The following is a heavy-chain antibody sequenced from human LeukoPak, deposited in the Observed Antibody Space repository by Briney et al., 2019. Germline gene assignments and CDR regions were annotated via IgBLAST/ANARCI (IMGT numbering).Heavy chain of an antibody. CDR3: AREGYCSGGSCYFDY. CDR2: ISYDGSNK. D-gene: IGHD2-15*01. J-gene: IGHJ4*02. CDR1: GFTFSNYD. Sequence: GGSLRLSCAASGFTFSNYDMYWVRQAPGKGLEWVAVISYDGSNKYYADSVKGRFTISRDNSKNTLYLQMNSLRAEDTAVYYCAREGYCSGGSCYFDYWGQGTLVTVSS. V-gene: IGHV3-30*03.